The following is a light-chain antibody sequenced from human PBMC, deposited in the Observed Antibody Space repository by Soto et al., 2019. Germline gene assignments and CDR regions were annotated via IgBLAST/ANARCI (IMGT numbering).Light chain of an antibody. Sequence: AIQMTQSPSSLSASVGDRVTITCRASQDIRNDLGWYQQKPGKAPNLLIYAASSLQKGVPSRFSSSGSGTDFTLTITSLQPEDFSTYYCLQYNTYPWTFGQGTKVEVK. CDR2: AAS. J-gene: IGKJ1*01. V-gene: IGKV1-6*01. CDR1: QDIRND. CDR3: LQYNTYPWT.